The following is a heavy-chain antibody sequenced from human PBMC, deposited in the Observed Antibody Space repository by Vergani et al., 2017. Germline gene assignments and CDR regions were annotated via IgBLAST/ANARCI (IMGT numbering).Heavy chain of an antibody. J-gene: IGHJ6*03. CDR2: IYYDGSKK. V-gene: IGHV3-33*01. Sequence: QVQLVESGGGVVQPGRSLRLSCTSSGFTFSTYVMHWVRQAPGKGLEWVAIIYYDGSKKYYADSVKGRFTISRDNSRNTLDMLMSSLRAEDTAISYCVREGSYCGSTSCRNPSYVYFYHMDVWGEGTTVTVSS. CDR1: GFTFSTYV. CDR3: VREGSYCGSTSCRNPSYVYFYHMDV. D-gene: IGHD2-21*01.